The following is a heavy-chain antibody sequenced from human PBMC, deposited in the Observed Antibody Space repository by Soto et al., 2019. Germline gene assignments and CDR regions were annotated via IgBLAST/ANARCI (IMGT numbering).Heavy chain of an antibody. CDR2: INHSGNT. CDR1: GGSFSGYY. V-gene: IGHV4-34*01. D-gene: IGHD5-12*01. Sequence: SETLSLTCAVYGGSFSGYYWSWIRQPPGKGLEWIGEINHSGNTNYNPSLKSRVTISVDTSKNQFSLKLSSVTAADTAVYYCARADGGYADYWGQGTLVTVSS. CDR3: ARADGGYADY. J-gene: IGHJ4*02.